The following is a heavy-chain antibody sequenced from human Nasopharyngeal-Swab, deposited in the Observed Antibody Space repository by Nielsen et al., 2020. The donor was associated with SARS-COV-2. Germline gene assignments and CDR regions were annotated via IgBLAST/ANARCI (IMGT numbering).Heavy chain of an antibody. CDR1: GFTFSDYY. CDR2: ISGSNTYT. D-gene: IGHD4-17*01. CDR3: ARGGGDYLPIDS. Sequence: GGSLRLSCAASGFTFSDYYMSWIRQAPGKRLEWLSYISGSNTYTNYADSVKGRFTVSRDNAKNSLFLQMNSLRAEDMAVYYCARGGGDYLPIDSWGQGTLVTVSS. J-gene: IGHJ4*02. V-gene: IGHV3-11*05.